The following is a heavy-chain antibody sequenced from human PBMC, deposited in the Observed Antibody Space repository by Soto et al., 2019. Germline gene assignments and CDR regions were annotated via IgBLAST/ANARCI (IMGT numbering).Heavy chain of an antibody. CDR3: ARGGSGSYDDY. CDR1: GFTFSSYA. CDR2: ISGSGGST. V-gene: IGHV3-23*01. D-gene: IGHD1-26*01. J-gene: IGHJ4*02. Sequence: EVQLLESGGGLVQPGGSLRLSCAASGFTFSSYAMRWVRQAPGKGLEWVSAISGSGGSTYYADSVKGRFTISRDNSKNTLCLQMNGLRAEDRAVYYCARGGSGSYDDYWGQGTLVTVSS.